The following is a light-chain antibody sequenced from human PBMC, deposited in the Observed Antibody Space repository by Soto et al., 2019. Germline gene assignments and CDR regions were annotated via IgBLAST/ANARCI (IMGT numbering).Light chain of an antibody. V-gene: IGKV1-5*01. J-gene: IGKJ1*01. CDR3: QQYNSYWT. CDR2: DAS. CDR1: QTISSW. Sequence: DIQMTQSPSTLSGSVGDRVTITCRASQTISSWLAWYQQKPGKAPKLLIYDASSLESGVPSRFSGSGSGKEFTLTISSLQPDDFATYYCQQYNSYWTFGQGTKVDIK.